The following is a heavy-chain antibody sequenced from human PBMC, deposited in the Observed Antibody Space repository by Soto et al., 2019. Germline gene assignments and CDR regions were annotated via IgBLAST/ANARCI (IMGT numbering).Heavy chain of an antibody. J-gene: IGHJ4*02. CDR3: TTSHAGELNN. D-gene: IGHD1-7*01. CDR2: IFESGAT. Sequence: QVQLQESGPGLVKPSGTLSLTCAVSGGSISSSSWWTWVRQSPGKGLERIGEIFESGATNYNPALKSRLTMSVDKSKNQVSLNLSSLTAADTAVYFCTTSHAGELNNWGQGTLVTVSS. V-gene: IGHV4-4*02. CDR1: GGSISSSSW.